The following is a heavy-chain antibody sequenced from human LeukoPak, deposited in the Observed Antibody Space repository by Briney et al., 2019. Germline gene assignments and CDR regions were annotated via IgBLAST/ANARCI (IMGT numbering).Heavy chain of an antibody. CDR1: GFTFSSYA. V-gene: IGHV3-64*01. CDR2: ISSNGGST. Sequence: GGSLGLSCAASGFTFSSYAMHWVRQAPGKGLEYVSAISSNGGSTYYANSVKGRFTISRDNSKNTLYLQMGSLRAEDMAVYYCARDRSSDYWGQGTLVTVSS. D-gene: IGHD2-15*01. J-gene: IGHJ4*02. CDR3: ARDRSSDY.